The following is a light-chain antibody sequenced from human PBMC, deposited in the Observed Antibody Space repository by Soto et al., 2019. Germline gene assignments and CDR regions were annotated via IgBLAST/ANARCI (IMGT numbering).Light chain of an antibody. V-gene: IGKV1-5*03. CDR1: QNIRSY. CDR2: KAS. J-gene: IGKJ1*01. Sequence: DIQMTQSPSTLSASVGDRVTLTCRASQNIRSYLAWYQQKPGKAPKLLISKASSLESGVPSRFSGSGSGTQFTLTISILQPDDFASYYCQQYNTYTTWTFGQGTKVEIK. CDR3: QQYNTYTTWT.